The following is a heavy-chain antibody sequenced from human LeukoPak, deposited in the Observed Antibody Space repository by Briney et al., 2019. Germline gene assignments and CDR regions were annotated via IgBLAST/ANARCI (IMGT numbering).Heavy chain of an antibody. CDR2: MNPNSGNT. D-gene: IGHD3-3*01. Sequence: ASVKVSCKASGGTFSSYAISWVRQAPGQGLEWMGWMNPNSGNTGYAQKFQGRVTMTRNTSISTAYMELSSLRSEDTAVYYCARGQTTGSRLRLRFLEWLPTRQSYYYYMDVWGKGTTVTVSS. CDR1: GGTFSSYA. V-gene: IGHV1-8*02. J-gene: IGHJ6*03. CDR3: ARGQTTGSRLRLRFLEWLPTRQSYYYYMDV.